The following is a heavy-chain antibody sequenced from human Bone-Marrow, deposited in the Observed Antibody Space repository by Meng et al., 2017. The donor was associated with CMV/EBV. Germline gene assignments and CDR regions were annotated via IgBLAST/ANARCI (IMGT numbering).Heavy chain of an antibody. V-gene: IGHV1-2*02. D-gene: IGHD2-2*01. CDR3: ARGEGGIVVVPAAIDY. Sequence: GYTFTGYSMHWVRQAPGQGLEWMGWINPNRGGTNYAQKFQGRVTMTRDTSISTAYMELSRLRSDDTAVYYCARGEGGIVVVPAAIDYWGQGTLVTVSS. J-gene: IGHJ4*02. CDR1: GYTFTGYS. CDR2: INPNRGGT.